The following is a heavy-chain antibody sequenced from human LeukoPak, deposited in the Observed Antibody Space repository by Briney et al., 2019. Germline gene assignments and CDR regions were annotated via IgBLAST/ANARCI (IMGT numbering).Heavy chain of an antibody. V-gene: IGHV3-23*01. CDR2: ISGAGGTT. CDR3: ARDPNGDYIGAFEI. J-gene: IGHJ3*02. Sequence: PGGFLRLSCAASGFTFSSYAMMWLRQAPGKGLEWVSAISGAGGTTLYADSVKGRFTISRDNSKNTLYLQMSSLRAEDTAVYYCARDPNGDYIGAFEIWGQGTMVTVSS. CDR1: GFTFSSYA. D-gene: IGHD4-17*01.